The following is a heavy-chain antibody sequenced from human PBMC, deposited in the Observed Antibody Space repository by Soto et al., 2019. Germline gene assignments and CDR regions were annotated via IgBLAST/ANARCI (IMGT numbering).Heavy chain of an antibody. Sequence: GSLRLSCAASGFTFSGSAMHWVRQASGKGLEWVGRIRSKANSYATAYAASVKGRFTISRDDSKNTAYLQMNSLKTEDTAVYYCTGDYYDSIGYGPVGAFDIWGQGTMVTVSS. CDR3: TGDYYDSIGYGPVGAFDI. CDR1: GFTFSGSA. J-gene: IGHJ3*02. CDR2: IRSKANSYAT. D-gene: IGHD3-22*01. V-gene: IGHV3-73*01.